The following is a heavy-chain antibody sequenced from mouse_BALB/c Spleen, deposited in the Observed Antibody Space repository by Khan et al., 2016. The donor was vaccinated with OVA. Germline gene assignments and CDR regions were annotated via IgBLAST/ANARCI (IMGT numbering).Heavy chain of an antibody. CDR1: GFSLTSYG. CDR2: IWGDGNT. CDR3: AKFTPDYYARDY. Sequence: QVQLKQSGPGLVAPSQSLSITCPVSGFSLTSYGVNWIRQPPGKGLECLLVIWGDGNTNYHSALISRLIISKDNSKSQVFLKLNSLQTDDTATYYCAKFTPDYYARDYWGQGTSGTVSS. V-gene: IGHV2-3*01. J-gene: IGHJ4*01.